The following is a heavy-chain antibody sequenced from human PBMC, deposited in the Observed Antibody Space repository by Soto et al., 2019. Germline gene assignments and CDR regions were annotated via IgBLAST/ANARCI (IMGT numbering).Heavy chain of an antibody. CDR1: GGSISSYY. CDR2: MYNTGST. Sequence: QVRLQESGPGLVKPSETLSLTGTVSGGSISSYYWSWIRQPPGKGLEWIGYMYNTGSTIYNPSLKSRVTLSVDTSKNQFSLKLNSVTAADTAVYYCARDLWGYCGADCYPLDVWGQGTTVTVSS. J-gene: IGHJ6*02. V-gene: IGHV4-59*01. CDR3: ARDLWGYCGADCYPLDV. D-gene: IGHD2-21*02.